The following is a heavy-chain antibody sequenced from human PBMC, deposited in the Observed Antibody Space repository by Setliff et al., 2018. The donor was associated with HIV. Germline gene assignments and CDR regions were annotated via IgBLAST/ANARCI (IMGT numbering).Heavy chain of an antibody. CDR3: ARGRYRSRWYASDHYYIDV. Sequence: SETLSLTCTVSGSSISSNSYYWNWIRQPAGKGLEWIGRIYTSGSTNYNPSLKSRVTISVDTSKNQFSLKLRSVTAADTALYYCARGRYRSRWYASDHYYIDVWGKGTTVTVSS. CDR1: GSSISSNSYY. D-gene: IGHD6-13*01. V-gene: IGHV4-61*02. CDR2: IYTSGST. J-gene: IGHJ6*03.